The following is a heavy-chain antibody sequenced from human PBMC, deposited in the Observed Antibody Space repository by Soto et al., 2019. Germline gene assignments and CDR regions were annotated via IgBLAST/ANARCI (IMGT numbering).Heavy chain of an antibody. V-gene: IGHV3-30*03. CDR2: ISYDGRNK. D-gene: IGHD3-22*01. Sequence: QVQLVQSGGGVVQPGRSLRLSCDASGLTFSTYGIHWVRQAPGKGLEWLAIISYDGRNKYYADYVKGRFTISRDNSKNTRYLPMNTLRAEDTAVYYCASFCSGGSCYVRGMDVWGHGPMVSVS. CDR3: ASFCSGGSCYVRGMDV. J-gene: IGHJ6*02. CDR1: GLTFSTYG.